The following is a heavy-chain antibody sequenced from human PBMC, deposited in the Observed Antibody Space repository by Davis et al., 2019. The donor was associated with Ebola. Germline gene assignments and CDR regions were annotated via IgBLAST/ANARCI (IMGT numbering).Heavy chain of an antibody. Sequence: GESLKISCAASGFTFSSYGMHWVRQAPGKGLEWVAVISYDGSNKYYVDSVKGRFTISRDNAKNSLYLQMNSLRAEDTAVYYCARGSYVYWGQGTLVTVSS. CDR2: ISYDGSNK. CDR3: ARGSYVY. CDR1: GFTFSSYG. J-gene: IGHJ4*02. D-gene: IGHD3-16*01. V-gene: IGHV3-30*03.